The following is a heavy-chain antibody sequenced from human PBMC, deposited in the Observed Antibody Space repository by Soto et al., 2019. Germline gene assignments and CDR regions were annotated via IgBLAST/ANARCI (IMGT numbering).Heavy chain of an antibody. V-gene: IGHV1-8*01. CDR1: GYTFTSYD. CDR3: ARVLNHRLSCLSPGY. J-gene: IGHJ4*02. CDR2: MHPNSGNT. D-gene: IGHD2-8*01. Sequence: QVPLLQSGAEVKTPGASVKVSCKASGYTFTSYDINRVRQATGQGLDCMVWMHPNSGNTGYAQKFHGRVTMTSNTSISTAYMELSSLRSEDTAVYYCARVLNHRLSCLSPGYWGQGTLVTVSS.